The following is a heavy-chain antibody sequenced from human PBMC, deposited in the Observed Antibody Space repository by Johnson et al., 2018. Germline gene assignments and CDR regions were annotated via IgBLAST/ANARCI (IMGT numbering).Heavy chain of an antibody. J-gene: IGHJ6*02. CDR1: GFTFRSHW. Sequence: VQLVQSGGGLVQPGGSLRLSCAASGFTFRSHWMSWVHQAPGKGLECVSYISRSGGTIFYADSVKGRFTISRDNAKNSLYLQMNSLRAEDTAVYYCARDGFCTSTSCYSEVMGEDYYYYYGMDVWGQGTTVTVSS. V-gene: IGHV3-48*04. D-gene: IGHD2-2*01. CDR3: ARDGFCTSTSCYSEVMGEDYYYYYGMDV. CDR2: ISRSGGTI.